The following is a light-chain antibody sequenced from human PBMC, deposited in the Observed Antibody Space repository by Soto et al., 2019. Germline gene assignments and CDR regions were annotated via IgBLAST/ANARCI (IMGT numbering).Light chain of an antibody. J-gene: IGLJ2*01. CDR1: KLGDKY. V-gene: IGLV3-1*01. CDR2: QDS. CDR3: QAWDSSTAWEV. Sequence: YELTQPPSVSVSPGQTASITCSGDKLGDKYACWYQQKPGQSPVLVIYQDSKRPSGIPERFSGSNSGNTATLTISGTQAMDEADYYCQAWDSSTAWEVFGGGTKLTVL.